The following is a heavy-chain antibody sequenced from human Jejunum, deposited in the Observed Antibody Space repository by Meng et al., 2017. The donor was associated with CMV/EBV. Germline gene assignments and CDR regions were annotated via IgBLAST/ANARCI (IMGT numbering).Heavy chain of an antibody. Sequence: QVKRFHSGAELNNPGACVKVSCKASGYTFTSYAMNWVRQAPGQGLEWMGWINTNTGNPTYAQGFTGRFVFSLDTSVSTAYLQISSLKAEDTAVYYCVRGDYYDSSGLDYWGQGTLVTVSS. CDR1: GYTFTSYA. CDR2: INTNTGNP. CDR3: VRGDYYDSSGLDY. V-gene: IGHV7-4-1*02. J-gene: IGHJ4*02. D-gene: IGHD3-22*01.